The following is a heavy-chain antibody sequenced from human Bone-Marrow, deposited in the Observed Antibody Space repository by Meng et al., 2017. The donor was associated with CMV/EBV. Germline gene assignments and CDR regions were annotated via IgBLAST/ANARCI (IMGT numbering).Heavy chain of an antibody. Sequence: GESLKISCVASGFTFSNAWMSWVRQAPGKGLEWVGRIKSKTDGGTTDYAAPVKGRFTISRDDSKNTLYLQMNSLKTEDTAVYYCTTEDIVVVPAAMSPPYYYYGMDVWGQGTTVTVSS. CDR2: IKSKTDGGTT. CDR1: GFTFSNAW. J-gene: IGHJ6*02. V-gene: IGHV3-15*01. D-gene: IGHD2-2*01. CDR3: TTEDIVVVPAAMSPPYYYYGMDV.